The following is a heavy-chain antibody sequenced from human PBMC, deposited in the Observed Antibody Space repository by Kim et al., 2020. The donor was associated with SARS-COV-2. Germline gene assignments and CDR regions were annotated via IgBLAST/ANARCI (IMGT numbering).Heavy chain of an antibody. CDR1: GFTFTCYG. V-gene: IGHV3-30*02. CDR3: ARGSAGYCDY. CDR2: IRHDGSND. Sequence: GGSLRLSCAASGFTFTCYGMHWVRQAPGKGLEWVTFIRHDGSNDFYADSVKGRFTISRDNAKNTVYLQMYSLRAEDTAVYYCARGSAGYCDYWGQGTLVT. J-gene: IGHJ4*02.